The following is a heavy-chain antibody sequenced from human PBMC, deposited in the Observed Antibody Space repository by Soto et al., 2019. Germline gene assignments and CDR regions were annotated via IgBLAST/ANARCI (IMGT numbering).Heavy chain of an antibody. CDR2: IKTDGSDK. CDR3: VRGGGSFDY. CDR1: GFTFSMHY. D-gene: IGHD3-10*01. Sequence: EVQLVESGGDLVQPGESLRLSCAASGFTFSMHYMSWVRQAPGKGLEWVANIKTDGSDKNYVDSVKGRFTISRDNPKNSLYLQMNSLRAEDMAVYYCVRGGGSFDYWGQGTLVTVSS. V-gene: IGHV3-7*04. J-gene: IGHJ4*02.